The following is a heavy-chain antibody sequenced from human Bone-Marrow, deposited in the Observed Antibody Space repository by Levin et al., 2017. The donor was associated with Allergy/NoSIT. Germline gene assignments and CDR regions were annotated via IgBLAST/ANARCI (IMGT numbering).Heavy chain of an antibody. CDR1: GYSFSNYA. Sequence: ASVKVSCKASGYSFSNYAINWVRQAPGQGLEWVGWLSPFSGDTKYAQNLQGRVTMTTDTSTSTAYMELTSLRSDDTAVYYCARDAKAYCSSSSCYRGTWFDPWGQGTLVTVSS. J-gene: IGHJ5*02. D-gene: IGHD2-2*02. CDR3: ARDAKAYCSSSSCYRGTWFDP. CDR2: LSPFSGDT. V-gene: IGHV1-18*01.